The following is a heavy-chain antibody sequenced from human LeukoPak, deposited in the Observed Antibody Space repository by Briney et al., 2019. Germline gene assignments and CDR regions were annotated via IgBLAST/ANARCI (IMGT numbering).Heavy chain of an antibody. CDR2: IYYSGST. CDR1: GGSISSYY. J-gene: IGHJ4*02. CDR3: ARVRGLADSDY. V-gene: IGHV4-59*12. D-gene: IGHD6-19*01. Sequence: PSETLSLTCTVSGGSISSYYWSWIRQPPGRGLEWIGYIYYSGSTNYNPSLKSRVTISVDTSKNQFSLKLSSVTAADTAVYYCARVRGLADSDYWGQGTLVTVSS.